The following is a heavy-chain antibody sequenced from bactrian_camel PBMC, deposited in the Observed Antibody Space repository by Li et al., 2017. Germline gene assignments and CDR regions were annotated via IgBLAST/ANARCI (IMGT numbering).Heavy chain of an antibody. V-gene: IGHV3S55*01. D-gene: IGHD6*01. Sequence: HVQLVESGGGSAQAGGSLRLTCVLTESHNVDYCMGWYRQATGKEREEVAVIDADGETTYADSVKGRFAISQDNSKRTLWLQMNSLKTEDTAVYYCAAAHRLGMVVAGTPPADFGYWGQGTQVTVS. CDR2: IDADGET. CDR3: AAAHRLGMVVAGTPPADFGY. J-gene: IGHJ6*01. CDR1: ESHNVDYC.